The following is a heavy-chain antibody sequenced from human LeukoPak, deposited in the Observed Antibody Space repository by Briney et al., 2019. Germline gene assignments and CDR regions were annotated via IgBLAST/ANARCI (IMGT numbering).Heavy chain of an antibody. V-gene: IGHV3-9*01. CDR1: GFTFDDYA. Sequence: PGGSLRLSCAASGFTFDDYAMHWVRHAPGKGLEWVSGISWNSGSIGYADSVKGRFTISRDNAKNSLYLQMNSLRAEDTALYYCAKDLSGYSYGTFDYWGQGTLVTVSS. CDR2: ISWNSGSI. CDR3: AKDLSGYSYGTFDY. J-gene: IGHJ4*02. D-gene: IGHD5-18*01.